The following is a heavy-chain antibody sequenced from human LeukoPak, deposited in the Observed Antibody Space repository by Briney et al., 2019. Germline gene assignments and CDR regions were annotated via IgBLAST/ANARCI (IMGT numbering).Heavy chain of an antibody. D-gene: IGHD4-23*01. CDR1: GGSISSYY. V-gene: IGHV4-4*07. CDR2: IYTSGST. CDR3: ARLRDGRWLLEY. Sequence: SETLSLTCTVSGGSISSYYWSWIRQPPGKGLEWIGRIYTSGSTNYNPSLKSRVTMSVDTSNNQLSLRLSSVTAADAAVYYCARLRDGRWLLEYWGQGTLVTVSS. J-gene: IGHJ4*02.